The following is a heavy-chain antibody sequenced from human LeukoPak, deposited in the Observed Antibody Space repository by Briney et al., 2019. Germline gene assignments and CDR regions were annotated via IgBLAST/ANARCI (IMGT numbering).Heavy chain of an antibody. D-gene: IGHD6-13*01. Sequence: SETLSLTCTVSGGSISSYYWSWIRQPPGKGLDSIGHIYYSGSTYYNPSLKSRVTISVDTSKNQFSLKLSSVTAADTAVYYCARAVPAAGHFDYWGQGTLVTVSS. V-gene: IGHV4-59*08. CDR1: GGSISSYY. J-gene: IGHJ4*02. CDR2: IYYSGST. CDR3: ARAVPAAGHFDY.